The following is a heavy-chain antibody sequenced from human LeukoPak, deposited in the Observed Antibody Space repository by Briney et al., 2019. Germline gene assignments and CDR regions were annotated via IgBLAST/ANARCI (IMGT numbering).Heavy chain of an antibody. J-gene: IGHJ4*02. V-gene: IGHV4-34*01. CDR1: GGSFSGYY. CDR3: ARGPRDSSGYYRLPIDY. Sequence: SETLSLTCAVYGGSFSGYYWSWIRQPPGTGLEWIGEINHSGSTNYNPSLKSRVTISVDTSKNQFSLKLSSVTAADTAVYYCARGPRDSSGYYRLPIDYWGQGTLVTVSS. CDR2: INHSGST. D-gene: IGHD3-22*01.